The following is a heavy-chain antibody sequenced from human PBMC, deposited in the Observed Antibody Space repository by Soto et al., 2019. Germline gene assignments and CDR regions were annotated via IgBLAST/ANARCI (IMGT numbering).Heavy chain of an antibody. V-gene: IGHV3-23*01. Sequence: GGSLRLSCAASGFTFSTYAMNWVRQAPGKGLEWVSGISGSGGFSGSGGSTYYADSVKGRFTISRDNSKNTLYLQMNSLRAEDTAVFYCARDSQGGASRPDFLFDYWGQGSLVTVSS. CDR1: GFTFSTYA. D-gene: IGHD6-6*01. CDR3: ARDSQGGASRPDFLFDY. J-gene: IGHJ4*02. CDR2: ISGSGGFSGSGGST.